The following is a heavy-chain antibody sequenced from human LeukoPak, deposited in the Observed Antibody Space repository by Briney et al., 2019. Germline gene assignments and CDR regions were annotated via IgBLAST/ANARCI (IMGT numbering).Heavy chain of an antibody. Sequence: GGSLRLSCTASGFTFGDYAMSWFRQAPGKGLEWVGFIRSKAYGGTTEYAASVKGRFTISRDDSKSIAYLQMNSLKTEDTAVYYCTRDQGLLRSRYGSGWYGEYDYWGQGTLVTVSS. CDR2: IRSKAYGGTT. J-gene: IGHJ4*02. CDR3: TRDQGLLRSRYGSGWYGEYDY. D-gene: IGHD6-19*01. V-gene: IGHV3-49*03. CDR1: GFTFGDYA.